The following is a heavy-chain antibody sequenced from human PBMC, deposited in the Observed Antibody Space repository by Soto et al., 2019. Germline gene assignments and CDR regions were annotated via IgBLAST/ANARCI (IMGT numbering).Heavy chain of an antibody. CDR3: ARAVPAARIYYYYYGMDV. CDR2: INPNSGGT. V-gene: IGHV1-2*04. J-gene: IGHJ6*02. Sequence: GASVKVSCKASGYTFTGYYMNWVRQAPGQGLEWMGWINPNSGGTNYAQKFQGWVTMTRDTSISTAYMELSRLRSDDTAVYYCARAVPAARIYYYYYGMDVWGQGTTVTVSS. CDR1: GYTFTGYY. D-gene: IGHD2-2*01.